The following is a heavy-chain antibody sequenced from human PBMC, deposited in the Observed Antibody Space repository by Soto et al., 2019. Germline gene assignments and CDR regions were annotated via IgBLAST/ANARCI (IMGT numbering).Heavy chain of an antibody. V-gene: IGHV1-46*03. Sequence: ASVKVSCKASGYTFTSYYMHWVRQAPGQGLEWMGIINPSGGSTSYAQKFQGRVTMTRDTSTSTVYMELSSLRSEDTAVYYCARDNLYNWNYGSSFYYYYMDVWGKGTTVTVSS. CDR2: INPSGGST. J-gene: IGHJ6*03. CDR3: ARDNLYNWNYGSSFYYYYMDV. D-gene: IGHD1-7*01. CDR1: GYTFTSYY.